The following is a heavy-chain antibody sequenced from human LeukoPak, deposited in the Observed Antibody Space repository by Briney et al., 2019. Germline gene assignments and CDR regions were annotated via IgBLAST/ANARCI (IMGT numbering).Heavy chain of an antibody. D-gene: IGHD6-19*01. CDR3: AREGPYIAVAGPFGY. CDR1: GFTFSSYS. CDR2: ISGGSNYI. V-gene: IGHV3-21*01. J-gene: IGHJ4*02. Sequence: GGSLRLSCAASGFTFSSYSMNWVRQAPGKGLQWVSSISGGSNYIYYADSVKGRFTISRDNAKNTLYLQMNSLRAEDTAVYYCAREGPYIAVAGPFGYWGQGTLVTVSS.